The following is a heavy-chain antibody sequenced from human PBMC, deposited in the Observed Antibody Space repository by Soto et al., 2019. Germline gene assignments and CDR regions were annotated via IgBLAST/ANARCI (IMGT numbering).Heavy chain of an antibody. D-gene: IGHD4-4*01. J-gene: IGHJ4*02. Sequence: ASETLSLTCAFSVGPFSNFYWTCIRHSPGKWLEWLGEINQSGTTNYRPSLKGRISMSIDTSKNQFSLRLTSVTVADTGVYYCARWMRRVLVASPNEQSLEHWGQGTVVTVSS. CDR1: VGPFSNFY. CDR2: INQSGTT. V-gene: IGHV4-34*01. CDR3: ARWMRRVLVASPNEQSLEH.